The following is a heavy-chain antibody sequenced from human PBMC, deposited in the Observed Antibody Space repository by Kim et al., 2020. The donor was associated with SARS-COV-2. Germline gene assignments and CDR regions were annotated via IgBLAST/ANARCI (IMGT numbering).Heavy chain of an antibody. J-gene: IGHJ6*02. CDR2: IYYSGST. Sequence: SETLSLTCTVSGGSISSSSYYWGWIRQPPGQGLEWIGSIYYSGSTYYNPSLKSRVTISVDTSKNQFSLKLSSVTAADTAVYYCARRVAMVREGDYYYGMDVWGQGTTVTVSS. CDR3: ARRVAMVREGDYYYGMDV. D-gene: IGHD3-10*01. V-gene: IGHV4-39*01. CDR1: GGSISSSSYY.